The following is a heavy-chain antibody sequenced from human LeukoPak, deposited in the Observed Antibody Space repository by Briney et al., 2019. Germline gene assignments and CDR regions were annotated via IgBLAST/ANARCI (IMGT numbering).Heavy chain of an antibody. CDR1: GYTFTSYY. J-gene: IGHJ4*02. V-gene: IGHV1-46*01. Sequence: GASVKVSCKASGYTFTSYYMHWVRQAPGQGLEWTGIINPSGGSTSYAQKFQGRVTMTRDMSTSTVYMELSSLRSEDTAVYYCARDLTPGGLPMGYWGQGTLVTVSS. CDR2: INPSGGST. D-gene: IGHD3-16*01. CDR3: ARDLTPGGLPMGY.